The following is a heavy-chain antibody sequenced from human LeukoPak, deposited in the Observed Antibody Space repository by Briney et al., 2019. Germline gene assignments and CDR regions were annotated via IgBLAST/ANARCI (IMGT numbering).Heavy chain of an antibody. V-gene: IGHV3-7*03. D-gene: IGHD1-26*01. Sequence: GGSLRLSCAASGFSFNGYWMSWVRQAPGKGLEWVANVEQDGSQKYYVDPVKGRFTISRDNAKNSLYLQMNSLRAEDTAVYYCAREIRGYSYFDYWGQGTLVTVSS. CDR3: AREIRGYSYFDY. CDR1: GFSFNGYW. J-gene: IGHJ4*02. CDR2: VEQDGSQK.